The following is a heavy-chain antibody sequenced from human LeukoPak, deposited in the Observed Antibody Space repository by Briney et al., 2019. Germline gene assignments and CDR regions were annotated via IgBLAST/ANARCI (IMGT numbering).Heavy chain of an antibody. J-gene: IGHJ4*02. CDR1: GFTFSSYA. Sequence: GGSLRLSCAASGFTFSSYAMHWVRQAPGKGLEYVSAISSNGGSTYYANSVKGRFTISRDNSKNTLYLQMGSLRAEDMAVYYCARGVAARLSILDYWGQGTLVTVSS. CDR2: ISSNGGST. D-gene: IGHD6-6*01. V-gene: IGHV3-64*01. CDR3: ARGVAARLSILDY.